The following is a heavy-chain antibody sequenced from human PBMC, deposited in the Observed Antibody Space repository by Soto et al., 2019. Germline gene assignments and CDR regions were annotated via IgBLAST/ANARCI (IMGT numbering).Heavy chain of an antibody. J-gene: IGHJ4*02. Sequence: SETLSVTCTVSGGPISRDYWSWSRQPPGKGLKWIGYIYYSGSTNYNPSLKSRVSISVDTSKNQFSLMRSSVTAADTAVYYCASFSSDIYYYSAQRTSVTVSS. D-gene: IGHD5-12*01. CDR1: GGPISRDY. V-gene: IGHV4-59*01. CDR2: IYYSGST. CDR3: ASFSSDIYYY.